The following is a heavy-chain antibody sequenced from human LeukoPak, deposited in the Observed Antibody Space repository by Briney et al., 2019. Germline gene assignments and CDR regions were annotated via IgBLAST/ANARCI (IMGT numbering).Heavy chain of an antibody. Sequence: SETLSLTCSLSGGSITNYYWSWIRQPPGKGLEWIAWIYSSGNTEYNPSLKSRVTISLGTSNNQFSLRLTSVTAADTAVYYCARDREYLDYWGQGTLVTVSS. CDR3: ARDREYLDY. J-gene: IGHJ4*02. CDR2: IYSSGNT. D-gene: IGHD6-6*01. V-gene: IGHV4-59*12. CDR1: GGSITNYY.